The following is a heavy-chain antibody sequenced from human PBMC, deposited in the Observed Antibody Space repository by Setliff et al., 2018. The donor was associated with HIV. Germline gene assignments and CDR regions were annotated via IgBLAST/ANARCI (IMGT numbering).Heavy chain of an antibody. Sequence: PGGSLRLFCAASGFTFSSYWINWVRQAPGKGLEWVTNIKQDGSEKYYMDSVKGRFTLSRDNAKNSLYLQMSSLTAEDSAVYYCAKAGGGILYFYYMDVWGKGTTVTVSS. CDR3: AKAGGGILYFYYMDV. CDR2: IKQDGSEK. D-gene: IGHD2-15*01. V-gene: IGHV3-7*03. CDR1: GFTFSSYW. J-gene: IGHJ6*03.